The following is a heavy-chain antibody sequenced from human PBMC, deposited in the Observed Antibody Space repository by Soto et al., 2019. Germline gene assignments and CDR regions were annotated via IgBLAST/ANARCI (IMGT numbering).Heavy chain of an antibody. CDR3: ARDRGTVVAANFFDY. D-gene: IGHD2-15*01. V-gene: IGHV4-61*01. CDR1: GGSVSSGSYY. CDR2: IYYSGST. Sequence: SETLSLTCTVSGGSVSSGSYYWSWIRQPPGKGLEWIGYIYYSGSTNYNPSLKSRVTISVDTSKNQFSLKLSSVTAADTAVYYCARDRGTVVAANFFDYWGQGTLVTVSS. J-gene: IGHJ4*02.